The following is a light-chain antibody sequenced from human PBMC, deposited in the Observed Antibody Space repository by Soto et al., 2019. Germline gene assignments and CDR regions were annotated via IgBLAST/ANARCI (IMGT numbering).Light chain of an antibody. J-gene: IGKJ5*01. CDR2: AAS. V-gene: IGKV1-39*01. CDR3: QQSYSTPIT. Sequence: DNQMCQSPSSVSSSIGDRVTITCRASQNIGNYVNWYQQKPGRAPKLLIYAASTLQRGVPSSFSGGGSGTYFTFTISSLQPEDFATYFCQQSYSTPITFGQGTRLEIK. CDR1: QNIGNY.